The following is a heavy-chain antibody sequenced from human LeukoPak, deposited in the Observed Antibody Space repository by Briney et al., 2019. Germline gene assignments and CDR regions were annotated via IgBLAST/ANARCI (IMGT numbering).Heavy chain of an antibody. CDR1: GGSISNYY. V-gene: IGHV4-4*07. Sequence: PSETLSLTCTVSGGSISNYYWSWIRQPAGKGLEWIGRIHASGSTNYNPSLKSRVTMSVDTSKNQYSLKLSSVTAADTAVYYCARVQWLVIDYWGQGTLVTVSS. CDR3: ARVQWLVIDY. J-gene: IGHJ4*02. D-gene: IGHD6-19*01. CDR2: IHASGST.